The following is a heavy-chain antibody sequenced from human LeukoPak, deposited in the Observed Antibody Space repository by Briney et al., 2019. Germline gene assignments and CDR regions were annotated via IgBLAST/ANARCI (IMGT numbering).Heavy chain of an antibody. CDR3: ARESGYTAMVTKRSWYFGY. J-gene: IGHJ4*02. V-gene: IGHV4-39*07. CDR1: GGSISSSSYS. CDR2: IYYSGIT. D-gene: IGHD5-18*01. Sequence: SETLSLTCTVSGGSISSSSYSWAWIRQPPGKGLEWIGTIYYSGITSYTPSLKSRVTISVDTSKNQFSLKLTSVTAADTAVYYCARESGYTAMVTKRSWYFGYWGQGTLVTVSS.